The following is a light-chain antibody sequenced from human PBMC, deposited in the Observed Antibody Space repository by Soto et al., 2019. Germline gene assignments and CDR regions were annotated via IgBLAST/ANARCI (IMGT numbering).Light chain of an antibody. J-gene: IGLJ1*01. CDR3: SSYTTSNTRQIV. CDR1: GSDVGGYNY. Sequence: QSVLTQPASVSGCPGQSITISCTGTGSDVGGYNYVSWYQHHPGKAPKLMIYDVSNRPSGVSNRFSGSKSGNTASLTISGLQPEDEADYYCSSYTTSNTRQIVFGTGTKVTVL. CDR2: DVS. V-gene: IGLV2-14*03.